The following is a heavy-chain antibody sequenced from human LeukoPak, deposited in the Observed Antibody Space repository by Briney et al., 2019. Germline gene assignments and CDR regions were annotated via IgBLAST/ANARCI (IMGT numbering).Heavy chain of an antibody. CDR2: ISYDGSNQ. Sequence: AGGSLRLSCAASGFTFRSHGMNWVRQAPGKGLEWVALISYDGSNQYYADSVKGRFTISRDNSKNTLYLQMNSLRAEDTAVYYCARERDLVGATPLFDFWGQGTLVTVSS. D-gene: IGHD1-26*01. CDR3: ARERDLVGATPLFDF. V-gene: IGHV3-30*03. CDR1: GFTFRSHG. J-gene: IGHJ4*02.